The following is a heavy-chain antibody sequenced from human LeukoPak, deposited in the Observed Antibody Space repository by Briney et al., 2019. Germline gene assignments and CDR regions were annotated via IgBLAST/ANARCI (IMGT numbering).Heavy chain of an antibody. D-gene: IGHD3-9*01. CDR2: IDSDGSNT. V-gene: IGHV3-74*01. CDR3: ARDRRYYDILTGYYLEEGNYYYGMDV. CDR1: GFTFSSYW. J-gene: IGHJ6*02. Sequence: PGGSLRLSCAASGFTFSSYWMHWVRQAPGKGLVWVSRIDSDGSNTRYADSVKGRFTISRDNAKNTLYLQMNSLRAEDTAVYYCARDRRYYDILTGYYLEEGNYYYGMDVWGQGTTVTVSS.